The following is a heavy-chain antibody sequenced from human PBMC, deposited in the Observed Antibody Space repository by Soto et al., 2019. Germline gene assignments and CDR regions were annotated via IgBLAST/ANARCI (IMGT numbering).Heavy chain of an antibody. V-gene: IGHV3-23*01. D-gene: IGHD6-13*01. J-gene: IGHJ4*02. CDR2: ISGNSGTT. CDR3: AKDWVTGSRWTYYFDY. Sequence: PGGSLRLYCAASGFTFSSSGMSWVRQAPGKGLEWVSAISGNSGTTHYADSVKGRFTVSSDNSKNTLYLQMNSLRAEDTAVYYCAKDWVTGSRWTYYFDYWGQGTLVTVS. CDR1: GFTFSSSG.